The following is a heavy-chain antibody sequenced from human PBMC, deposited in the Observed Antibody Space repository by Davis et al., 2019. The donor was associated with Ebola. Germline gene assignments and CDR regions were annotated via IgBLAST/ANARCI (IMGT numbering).Heavy chain of an antibody. Sequence: GSLRLSCAVYGGSFSGYYWSWIRQPPGKGLEWIGEINHSGSTNYNPSLKSRVTISVDTSKNQFSLKLSSVTAADTAVYYCARGGSSWYYYGMDVWGQGTTVTVSS. V-gene: IGHV4-34*01. CDR3: ARGGSSWYYYGMDV. D-gene: IGHD6-13*01. J-gene: IGHJ6*02. CDR2: INHSGST. CDR1: GGSFSGYY.